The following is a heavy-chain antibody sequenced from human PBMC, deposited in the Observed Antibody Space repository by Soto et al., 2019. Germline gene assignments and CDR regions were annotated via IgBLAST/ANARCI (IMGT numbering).Heavy chain of an antibody. Sequence: GGSLRLSCAASGFTFSSYAMSWVRQAPGKGLEWVSAISGSGGSTYYADSVKGRFTISRDNAKNTLYLQMNSLRAEDTAVYYCAKPGLDYYDSRGYPYYFDYGGQGTLVTVSS. V-gene: IGHV3-23*01. CDR1: GFTFSSYA. CDR2: ISGSGGST. CDR3: AKPGLDYYDSRGYPYYFDY. J-gene: IGHJ4*02. D-gene: IGHD3-22*01.